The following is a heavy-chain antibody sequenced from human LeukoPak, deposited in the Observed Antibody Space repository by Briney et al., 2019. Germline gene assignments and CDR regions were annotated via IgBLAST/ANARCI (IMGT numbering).Heavy chain of an antibody. D-gene: IGHD3-22*01. Sequence: GGSLRLSCAASGFTFSSYAMSWVRQAPGKGLEWVSGISGGGDNTYYADSVKGRFTISRDNSKNTLYVQVNSLGTEDTAAYYCAKGSYYDSSGSFYFDYWAREPWSPSPQ. CDR2: ISGGGDNT. CDR3: AKGSYYDSSGSFYFDY. V-gene: IGHV3-23*01. J-gene: IGHJ4*02. CDR1: GFTFSSYA.